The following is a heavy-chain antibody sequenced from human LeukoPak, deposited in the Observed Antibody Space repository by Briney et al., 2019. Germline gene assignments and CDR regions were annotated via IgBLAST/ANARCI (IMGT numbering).Heavy chain of an antibody. CDR3: ARDEGATGGYYYYGMDV. Sequence: SETLSLTCTVSGGSISSSSYYWGWIRQPPGKGLEWIGSIYYSGSTYYNPSLKSRVTISVDTSKNHFSLKLSSVTAADTAVYYCARDEGATGGYYYYGMDVWGQGTTVTVSS. CDR2: IYYSGST. CDR1: GGSISSSSYY. J-gene: IGHJ6*02. V-gene: IGHV4-39*07. D-gene: IGHD1-26*01.